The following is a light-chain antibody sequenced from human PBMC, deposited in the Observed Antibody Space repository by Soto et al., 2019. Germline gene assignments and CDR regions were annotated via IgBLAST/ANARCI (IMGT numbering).Light chain of an antibody. J-gene: IGKJ1*01. CDR1: QSISSW. V-gene: IGKV1-5*01. CDR3: QQYNSPWT. Sequence: DIQMTQSPSTLSASVGDRVTITCRASQSISSWLAWYQQTPGKAPKLLIYDASSLESGVPSRFSGSGSGTEFTLTISSLQPDDFATYYCQQYNSPWTFGQGTKVEIK. CDR2: DAS.